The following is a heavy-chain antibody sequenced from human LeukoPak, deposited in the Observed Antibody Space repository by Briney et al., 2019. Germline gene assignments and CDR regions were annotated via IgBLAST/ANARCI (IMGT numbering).Heavy chain of an antibody. J-gene: IGHJ6*03. CDR2: ISAYNGNT. Sequence: ASVKVSCKASGYTFTSYGIGWVRQAPGQGLEWMGWISAYNGNTNYAQKLQGRVTMTTDTSTSTAYMELRSLRSDDTAVYYCARVHRYYYYYYMDVWGKGTTVTVSS. CDR3: ARVHRYYYYYYMDV. CDR1: GYTFTSYG. V-gene: IGHV1-18*01.